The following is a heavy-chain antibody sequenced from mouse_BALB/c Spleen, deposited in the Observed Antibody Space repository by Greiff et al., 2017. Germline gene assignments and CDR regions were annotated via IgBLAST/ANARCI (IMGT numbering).Heavy chain of an antibody. CDR3: ARSLSLLDYFDY. D-gene: IGHD1-2*01. Sequence: VKLMESGPELVKPGASVKISCKASGYSFTSYYIHWVKQRPGQGLEWIGWIFPGSGNTKYNEKFKGKATLTADTSSSTAYMQLSSLTSEDSAVYFCARSLSLLDYFDYWGQGTTLTVSS. CDR1: GYSFTSYY. V-gene: IGHV1-66*01. J-gene: IGHJ2*01. CDR2: IFPGSGNT.